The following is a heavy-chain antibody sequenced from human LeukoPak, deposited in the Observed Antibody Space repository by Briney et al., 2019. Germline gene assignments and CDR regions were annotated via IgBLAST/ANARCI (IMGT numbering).Heavy chain of an antibody. CDR2: IFSGGGT. Sequence: PGGSLRLSCAASGFTVSSSYMNWVRQAPGKGLEWVSLIFSGGGTYYADSVKGRFTISRDNSKNTLFLQMNSLRAEDTAVYYCAKGYYTYYYDYWGQGTLVTVSS. CDR1: GFTVSSSY. CDR3: AKGYYTYYYDY. V-gene: IGHV3-53*01. D-gene: IGHD3-3*01. J-gene: IGHJ4*02.